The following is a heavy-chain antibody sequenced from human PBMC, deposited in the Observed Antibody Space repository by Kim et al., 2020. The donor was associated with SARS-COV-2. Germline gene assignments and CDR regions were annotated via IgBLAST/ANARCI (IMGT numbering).Heavy chain of an antibody. D-gene: IGHD6-25*01. Sequence: GGSLRLSCAASGFTFSGSAMHWVRQASGKGLEWVGRIRSKANSYATAYAASVKGRFTISRDDSKNTAYLQMNSLKTEDTAVYYCTRHLSRSGGGPDIDYWGQGTLVTVSS. CDR1: GFTFSGSA. J-gene: IGHJ4*02. V-gene: IGHV3-73*01. CDR3: TRHLSRSGGGPDIDY. CDR2: IRSKANSYAT.